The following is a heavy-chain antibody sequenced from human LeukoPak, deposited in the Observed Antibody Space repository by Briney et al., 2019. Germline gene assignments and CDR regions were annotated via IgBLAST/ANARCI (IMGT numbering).Heavy chain of an antibody. CDR1: GFTVSSNY. V-gene: IGHV3-53*01. J-gene: IGHJ1*01. Sequence: GGSLRLSCAASGFTVSSNYMSWVRQAPGKGLEWVSVIYSGGSTYYADSVKGRFTISRDNSKNTLYLQMNSLRAEDTAVYYCAGDREGEYFQHWGQGTLVTVSS. CDR2: IYSGGST. CDR3: AGDREGEYFQH.